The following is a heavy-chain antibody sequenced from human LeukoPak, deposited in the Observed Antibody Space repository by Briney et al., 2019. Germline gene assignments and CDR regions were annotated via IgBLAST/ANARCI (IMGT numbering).Heavy chain of an antibody. Sequence: ASVKVSCKASGYTFTSYDINWVRQATGQGLEGMGWISAYNGNTNYAQKLQGRVTMTTDTSTSTAYMELRSLRSDDTAVYYCTRDGRRYYGSGSYLDYWGQGTLVTVSS. D-gene: IGHD3-10*01. J-gene: IGHJ4*02. V-gene: IGHV1-18*01. CDR1: GYTFTSYD. CDR2: ISAYNGNT. CDR3: TRDGRRYYGSGSYLDY.